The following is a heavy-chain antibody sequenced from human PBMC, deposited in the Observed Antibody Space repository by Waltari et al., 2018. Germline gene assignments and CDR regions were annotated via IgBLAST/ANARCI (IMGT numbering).Heavy chain of an antibody. CDR3: ARDVLRFLEWSRGGGEFDY. Sequence: EVQLVQSGAEVKKPGATVKLSCKASGYTFTDYYIHWVQQAPGNGLEWMGRVDPEDGETIYAEKFQGRVTITADTSTDTAYMELSSLRSEDTAVYYCARDVLRFLEWSRGGGEFDYWGQGTLVTVSS. CDR1: GYTFTDYY. V-gene: IGHV1-69-2*01. J-gene: IGHJ4*02. CDR2: VDPEDGET. D-gene: IGHD3-3*01.